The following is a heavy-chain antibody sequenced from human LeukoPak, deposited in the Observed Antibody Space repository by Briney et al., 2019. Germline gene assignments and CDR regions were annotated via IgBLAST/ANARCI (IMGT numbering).Heavy chain of an antibody. D-gene: IGHD2-2*01. J-gene: IGHJ4*02. CDR2: ITPIFGTA. CDR1: GYTFTGYY. CDR3: ARNEGYCSSTSCSSFDY. Sequence: ASVKVSCKASGYTFTGYYMHWVRQAPGQGLEWMGGITPIFGTANYAQKFQGRVTITTDESTSTAYMELSSLRSEDTAVYYCARNEGYCSSTSCSSFDYWGQGTLVTVSS. V-gene: IGHV1-69*05.